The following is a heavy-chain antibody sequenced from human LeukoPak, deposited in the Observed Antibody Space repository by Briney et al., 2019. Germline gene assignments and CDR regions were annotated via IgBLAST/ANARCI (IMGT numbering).Heavy chain of an antibody. Sequence: PGGSLRLSCAASGFTFSGSAMHWVRQASGKGLEWVGRIRSKANSYATAYAASVKGRFTISRDDSKNTAYLQMNSLKTEDTAVYYCTRHILETNYGGTVDYWGQGTLVTVSS. CDR3: TRHILETNYGGTVDY. J-gene: IGHJ4*02. CDR2: IRSKANSYAT. V-gene: IGHV3-73*01. CDR1: GFTFSGSA. D-gene: IGHD4-23*01.